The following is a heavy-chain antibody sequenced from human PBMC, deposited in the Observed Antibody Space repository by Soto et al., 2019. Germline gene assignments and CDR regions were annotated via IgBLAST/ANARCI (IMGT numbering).Heavy chain of an antibody. J-gene: IGHJ3*01. Sequence: PSETLSLTCAVYGGSFSGYYWTWIRQPPGKGLEWIGYIFYSGSTNYNPSLKSRVTISVDTSKNQFSLKLSSVTAADTAVYYCARAYGLDAFDFWGQGTMVTVSS. V-gene: IGHV4-59*08. CDR1: GGSFSGYY. CDR3: ARAYGLDAFDF. D-gene: IGHD4-17*01. CDR2: IFYSGST.